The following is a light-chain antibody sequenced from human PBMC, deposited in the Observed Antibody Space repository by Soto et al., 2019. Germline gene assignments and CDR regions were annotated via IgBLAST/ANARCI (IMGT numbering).Light chain of an antibody. Sequence: ETVLTQSPATLSLSPGDRATLSCRASQSVSTYLAWYQQRPGQPPRLLIYGASNRATGIPARFSGSGSGTDFTLTISSLEPEDFAVYYCQQRSNWPRTFGGGTKVEIK. CDR3: QQRSNWPRT. J-gene: IGKJ4*01. CDR2: GAS. CDR1: QSVSTY. V-gene: IGKV3-11*01.